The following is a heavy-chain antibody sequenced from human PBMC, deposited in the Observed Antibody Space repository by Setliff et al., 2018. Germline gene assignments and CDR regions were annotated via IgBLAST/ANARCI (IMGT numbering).Heavy chain of an antibody. J-gene: IGHJ3*01. Sequence: PSETLSLTCAVYGGSFSGYYWSWIRQPPGKGLEWIGEINHSGSTNYNPSLKSRVTISVDTSKNQFSLKLSSVTAADTAVYYCARGCSGGSCPGALDFWGQGTMVTVSS. CDR1: GGSFSGYY. CDR3: ARGCSGGSCPGALDF. D-gene: IGHD2-15*01. CDR2: INHSGST. V-gene: IGHV4-34*01.